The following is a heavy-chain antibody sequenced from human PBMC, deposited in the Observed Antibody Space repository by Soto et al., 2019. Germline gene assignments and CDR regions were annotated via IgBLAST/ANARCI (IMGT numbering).Heavy chain of an antibody. J-gene: IGHJ1*01. Sequence: QVQLVELGGGVVQPGRSLRLSCAASGFTFSNYGMHWVRQAPGKGLEWGALISYDGSSKDYADSVKGRFTISRDNSKSTLYLQMNSLRVEDTAVYYCARGGYGDSHAEYFQHWGQGTLVTVSS. CDR1: GFTFSNYG. CDR2: ISYDGSSK. D-gene: IGHD4-17*01. V-gene: IGHV3-30-3*01. CDR3: ARGGYGDSHAEYFQH.